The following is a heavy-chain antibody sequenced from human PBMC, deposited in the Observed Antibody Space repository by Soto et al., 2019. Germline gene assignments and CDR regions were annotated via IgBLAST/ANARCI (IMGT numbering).Heavy chain of an antibody. V-gene: IGHV1-18*01. CDR1: GYTFTSYG. D-gene: IGHD2-2*01. J-gene: IGHJ6*02. CDR3: ARDCSSTSCRYYYYYYGMDV. CDR2: ISAYNGNT. Sequence: ASVKVSCKASGYTFTSYGISWVRQAPGQGVEWVGWISAYNGNTNYAQKLQGRVTMTTDTSTSTAYMELRSLRSDDTAVYYCARDCSSTSCRYYYYYYGMDVWGQGTTVTVSS.